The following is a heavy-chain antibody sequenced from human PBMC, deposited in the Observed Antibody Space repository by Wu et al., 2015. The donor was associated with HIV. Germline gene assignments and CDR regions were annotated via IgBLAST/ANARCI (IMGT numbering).Heavy chain of an antibody. J-gene: IGHJ5*02. CDR1: GYTFTSYD. CDR3: ASFISGYSGYGHGFDP. CDR2: MNPNSGNT. D-gene: IGHD5-12*01. Sequence: QVQLVQSGAEVKKPGASVKVSCKASGYTFTSYDINWVRQATGQGLEWMGWMNPNSGNTGYAQKFQGRVTMTRNTSISTAYMELSSLRSEDTAVYYCASFISGYSGYGHGFDPWGQGNPGHRLL. V-gene: IGHV1-8*01.